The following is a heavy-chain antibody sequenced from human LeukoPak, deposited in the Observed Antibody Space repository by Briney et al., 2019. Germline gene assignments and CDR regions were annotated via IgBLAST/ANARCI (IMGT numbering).Heavy chain of an antibody. CDR3: ARRQGTTLSFDY. CDR1: GYTFNTYG. J-gene: IGHJ4*02. D-gene: IGHD1-1*01. CDR2: INAYNGNT. Sequence: PVASVKVSCKASGYTFNTYGFSWVRQAPGQGVEWMGWINAYNGNTNYAQKLQGRVTMTTETSTSTAYMVLRSLRSDDTAVYYCARRQGTTLSFDYWGQGTLVTVSS. V-gene: IGHV1-18*01.